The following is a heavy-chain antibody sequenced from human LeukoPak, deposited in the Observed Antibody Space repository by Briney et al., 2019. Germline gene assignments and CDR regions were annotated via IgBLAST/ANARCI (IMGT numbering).Heavy chain of an antibody. CDR1: GGSISSGSYY. CDR2: IYTSGST. CDR3: AREPDSSGYYSDAFDI. J-gene: IGHJ3*02. D-gene: IGHD3-22*01. Sequence: SETLSLTCTVSGGSISSGSYYWSWIRQPAGKGLEWIGRIYTSGSTNYNPSLKSRVTISVDTSKNQFSLKLSSVTAADTAVYYCAREPDSSGYYSDAFDIWGQGTMVTVSS. V-gene: IGHV4-61*02.